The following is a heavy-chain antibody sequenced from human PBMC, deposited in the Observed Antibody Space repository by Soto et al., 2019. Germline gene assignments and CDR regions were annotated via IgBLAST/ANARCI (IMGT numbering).Heavy chain of an antibody. CDR3: ARVRGGPFDM. V-gene: IGHV4-30-2*01. CDR1: GGSISSGGYS. Sequence: SETLSLTCAVSGGSISSGGYSWSWIRQPPGKGLEWIGYIYHSGSTYYNPSLKSRVTISVDRSKNQFSLKLSSVTAADTAVYYCARVRGGPFDMWGQETMVTVSS. D-gene: IGHD3-10*01. J-gene: IGHJ3*02. CDR2: IYHSGST.